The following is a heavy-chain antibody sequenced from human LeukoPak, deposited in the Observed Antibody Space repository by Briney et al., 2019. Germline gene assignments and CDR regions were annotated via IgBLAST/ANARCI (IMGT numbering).Heavy chain of an antibody. CDR1: GGSFSGYY. J-gene: IGHJ2*01. CDR2: INHSGST. CDR3: ARYASNFDL. V-gene: IGHV4-34*01. Sequence: SETLSLTCAVYGGSFSGYYWSWIRQPPGKGLEWIGEINHSGSTNYNPSLKSRVIISVDTSKNQFSLKLSSVTAADTAVYYCARYASNFDLWGRGTLVTVSS.